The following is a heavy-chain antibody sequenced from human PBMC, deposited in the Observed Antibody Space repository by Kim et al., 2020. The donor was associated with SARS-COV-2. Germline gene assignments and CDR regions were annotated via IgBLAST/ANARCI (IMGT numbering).Heavy chain of an antibody. J-gene: IGHJ6*03. CDR1: GFTFSSYA. CDR2: ISYDGSNK. V-gene: IGHV3-30-3*01. CDR3: ARDFNGATYYYYMDV. D-gene: IGHD2-8*01. Sequence: GGSLRLSCAASGFTFSSYAMHWVRQAPGKGLEWVAVISYDGSNKYYADSVNGRFTISRDNSKNTLYLQMNSLRAEDTALYYCARDFNGATYYYYMDVWGKGTTVTVSS.